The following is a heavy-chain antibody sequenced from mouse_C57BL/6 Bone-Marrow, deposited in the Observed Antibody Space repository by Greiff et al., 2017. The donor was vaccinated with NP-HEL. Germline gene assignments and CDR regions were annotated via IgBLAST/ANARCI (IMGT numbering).Heavy chain of an antibody. Sequence: EVMLVESGGGLVQPGGSLSLSCAASGVTFTDYYMSWVRQPPGKALEWLGFIRNKANGYTTEYSASVKGRFTISRDNSQSILYLQMNALRAEDSATYYCARYTSLWKYAKDYWGRGPSVTVSS. CDR2: IRNKANGYTT. CDR1: GVTFTDYY. J-gene: IGHJ4*01. D-gene: IGHD1-1*02. V-gene: IGHV7-3*01. CDR3: ARYTSLWKYAKDY.